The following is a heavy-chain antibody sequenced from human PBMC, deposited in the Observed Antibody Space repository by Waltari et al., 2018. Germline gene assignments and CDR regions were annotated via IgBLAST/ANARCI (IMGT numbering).Heavy chain of an antibody. Sequence: EVQLVESGGGLIQPGGSLRLSCAASGLSISGYWMHGVRLPPGKGLEWVSYISSSGSTIYYADSVKGRFTISRDNAKNSLYLQMNSLRAEDTAVYYCVRDHPNYGGNPNWYFDLWGRGTLVTVSS. J-gene: IGHJ2*01. V-gene: IGHV3-48*04. D-gene: IGHD4-17*01. CDR3: VRDHPNYGGNPNWYFDL. CDR2: ISSSGSTI. CDR1: GLSISGYW.